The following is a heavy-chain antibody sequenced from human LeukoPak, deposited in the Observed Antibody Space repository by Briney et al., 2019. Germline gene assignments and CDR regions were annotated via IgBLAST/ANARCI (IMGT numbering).Heavy chain of an antibody. CDR1: GYSISSGYY. CDR3: ARGGSRYQLLNWFDP. D-gene: IGHD2-2*01. CDR2: IYHTSST. J-gene: IGHJ5*02. Sequence: SETLSLTCTVSGYSISSGYYWAWIRQTPGKGLEWIGSIYHTSSTYRTPSLRSRVTISVDTSKYQFSLNPTSLTAADTAVYYCARGGSRYQLLNWFDPWGQGTLVIVSS. V-gene: IGHV4-38-2*02.